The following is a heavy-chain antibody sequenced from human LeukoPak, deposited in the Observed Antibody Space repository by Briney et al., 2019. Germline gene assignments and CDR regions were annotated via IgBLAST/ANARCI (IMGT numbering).Heavy chain of an antibody. J-gene: IGHJ5*02. CDR2: IYYTGNT. V-gene: IGHV4-59*01. D-gene: IGHD1-1*01. Sequence: SETLSLTCTVSGGSISTYYWSWIRQPPGKGLEWIGYIYYTGNTNYNPSLKSRVTISVDTSKNQFSLKLSSVTAADTAVYYCARDRLQLQSWGQGTLVTVSS. CDR3: ARDRLQLQS. CDR1: GGSISTYY.